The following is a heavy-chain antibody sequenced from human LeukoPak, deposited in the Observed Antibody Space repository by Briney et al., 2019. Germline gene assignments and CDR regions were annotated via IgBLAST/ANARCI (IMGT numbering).Heavy chain of an antibody. J-gene: IGHJ4*02. V-gene: IGHV3-48*03. CDR2: ISSSGSTI. Sequence: GGSLRLSCAASGFTFSSYEMNWVRQAPGKGLEWVSYISSSGSTIYYADSVKGRFTISRDNAKNSLYLQMNSLRAEDTAVYYCARGGIVVTFDYWGQGTLVTVSS. D-gene: IGHD1-26*01. CDR1: GFTFSSYE. CDR3: ARGGIVVTFDY.